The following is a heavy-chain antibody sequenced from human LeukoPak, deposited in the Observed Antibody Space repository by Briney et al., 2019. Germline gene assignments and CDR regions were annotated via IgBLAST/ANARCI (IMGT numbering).Heavy chain of an antibody. J-gene: IGHJ5*02. CDR3: ASEGYSFENWFDP. D-gene: IGHD5-18*01. CDR2: IYYSGST. V-gene: IGHV4-39*01. Sequence: PSETLSLTCTVSGGSISSSSYYWGWIRQPPGKGLEWIGSIYYSGSTYYNPSLKSRVTISVDTSKNQFSLELSSVTAADTAVYYCASEGYSFENWFDPWGQGTLVTVSS. CDR1: GGSISSSSYY.